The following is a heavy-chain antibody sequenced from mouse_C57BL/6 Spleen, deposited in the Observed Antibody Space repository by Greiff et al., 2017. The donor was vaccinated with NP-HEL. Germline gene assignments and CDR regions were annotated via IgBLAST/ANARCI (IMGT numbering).Heavy chain of an antibody. D-gene: IGHD2-2*01. CDR1: GYSITSGYY. Sequence: VQLQESGPGLVKPSQSLSLTCSVTGYSITSGYYWNWIRQFPGNKLEWMGYISYDGSNNYNPSLKNRISITRDTSKNQFFLKLNSVTTEDTATYYCAREVVTTRGYFDYWGQGTTLTVSS. V-gene: IGHV3-6*01. CDR2: ISYDGSN. J-gene: IGHJ2*01. CDR3: AREVVTTRGYFDY.